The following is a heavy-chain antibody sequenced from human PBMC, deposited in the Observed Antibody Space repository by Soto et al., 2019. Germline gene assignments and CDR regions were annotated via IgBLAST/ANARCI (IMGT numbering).Heavy chain of an antibody. Sequence: QVQLVQSGAEVKKPGASVKVSCKASGYTFTSYAMHWVCQAPGQRLEWMGWINAGNGNTKYSQKFQGRVTITRDTSASTAYMELGSLRSEDTAVYYCAQTSGSDLFDYWGQGTLVTVSS. CDR2: INAGNGNT. V-gene: IGHV1-3*01. D-gene: IGHD5-12*01. J-gene: IGHJ4*02. CDR3: AQTSGSDLFDY. CDR1: GYTFTSYA.